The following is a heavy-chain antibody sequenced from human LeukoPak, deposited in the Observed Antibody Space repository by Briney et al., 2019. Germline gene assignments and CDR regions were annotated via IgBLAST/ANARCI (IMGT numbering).Heavy chain of an antibody. CDR1: GFTFSTYT. J-gene: IGHJ4*02. CDR3: VCYGPGSYSTAG. V-gene: IGHV3-30*04. D-gene: IGHD3-10*01. Sequence: GVSLGLSCTASGFTFSTYTMHWVRQAPGKGLEWVAVISYDGSNIYYTDSVKGRFTISGDNSKSTLYLQMNSLRAEDTAVYYCVCYGPGSYSTAGWGQGTLVTVSS. CDR2: ISYDGSNI.